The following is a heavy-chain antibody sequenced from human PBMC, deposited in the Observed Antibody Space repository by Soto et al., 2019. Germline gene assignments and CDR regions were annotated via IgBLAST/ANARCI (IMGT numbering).Heavy chain of an antibody. Sequence: ASVKVSCKASGYTFTAYYIHWVRQAPGQGLEWMGWINPNSGGTHSAQKFQGRVTMTGDTSLSTAYMELTGLRSDDTAVYYCARTNIRGNYFYSLDVWGQGTTVTVSS. D-gene: IGHD3-16*01. CDR1: GYTFTAYY. J-gene: IGHJ6*02. CDR2: INPNSGGT. CDR3: ARTNIRGNYFYSLDV. V-gene: IGHV1-2*02.